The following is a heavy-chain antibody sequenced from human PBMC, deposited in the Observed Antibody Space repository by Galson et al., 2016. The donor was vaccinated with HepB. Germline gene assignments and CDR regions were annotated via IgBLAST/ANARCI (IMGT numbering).Heavy chain of an antibody. D-gene: IGHD3-10*01. CDR1: GFSISNSHW. CDR2: IYYSGAT. J-gene: IGHJ3*02. V-gene: IGHV4-28*01. CDR3: YRTCYYGYSGGHSDAFDI. Sequence: SETLSLTCAVSGFSISNSHWWGWIRQPPGKGLEWIGYIYYSGATHYNPSLKSRVSMSVDTSKNHFSLRLSSATAVDTAMYYCYRTCYYGYSGGHSDAFDIWGQGTMVIVSS.